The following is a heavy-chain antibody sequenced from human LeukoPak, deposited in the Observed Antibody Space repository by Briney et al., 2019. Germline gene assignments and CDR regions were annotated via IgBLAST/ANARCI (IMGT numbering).Heavy chain of an antibody. Sequence: TLSLTCTVSGGSISSGDYYWSWIRQPPGKGLEWIGYICYSGSTYYNPSLKSRVTISVDTSKNQFSLKLSSVTAADTAVYYCARLEISSTSFFDYWGQGTPVTVSS. CDR2: ICYSGST. J-gene: IGHJ4*02. CDR1: GGSISSGDYY. V-gene: IGHV4-30-4*08. D-gene: IGHD2-2*01. CDR3: ARLEISSTSFFDY.